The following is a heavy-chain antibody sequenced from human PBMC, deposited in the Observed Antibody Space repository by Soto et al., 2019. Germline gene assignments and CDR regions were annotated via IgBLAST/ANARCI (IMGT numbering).Heavy chain of an antibody. J-gene: IGHJ6*03. CDR3: ARVGHYYDILTGYYINEERDYYYMDV. V-gene: IGHV3-33*01. D-gene: IGHD3-9*01. CDR1: GFTFSSYG. CDR2: IWYDGSNK. Sequence: GGSLRLSCAASGFTFSSYGMHWVRQAPGKGLEWVAVIWYDGSNKYYADSVKGRFTISRDNSKNTLYLQMNSLRAEDTAVYYCARVGHYYDILTGYYINEERDYYYMDVWGKGTTVTVSS.